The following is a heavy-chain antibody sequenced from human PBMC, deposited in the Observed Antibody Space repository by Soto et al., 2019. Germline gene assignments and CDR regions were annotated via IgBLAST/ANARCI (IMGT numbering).Heavy chain of an antibody. D-gene: IGHD4-17*01. CDR3: AREGSYGDYDAHLDY. V-gene: IGHV4-31*03. Sequence: QVQLQESGPGLVKPSQTLSLTCTVSGGSISRGGYYWSWIRQHPGKGLEWIGYIYYSGSTYYNPSLKSRVTISVDTSKNQFSLKLSSVTAADTAVYYCAREGSYGDYDAHLDYWGQGTLVTVSS. CDR1: GGSISRGGYY. CDR2: IYYSGST. J-gene: IGHJ4*02.